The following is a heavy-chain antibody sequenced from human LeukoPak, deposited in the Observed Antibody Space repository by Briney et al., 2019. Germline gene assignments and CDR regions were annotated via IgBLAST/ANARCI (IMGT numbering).Heavy chain of an antibody. CDR1: GFTFSSYV. Sequence: GGSLRLSCAAPGFTFSSYVMSWVRQAPGKGLEWVSATTDSGGDTYYADSVKGRFTISRDNSKNTLYLQMNSLRAEDTAVFYCAKVGGGGYPYYFDYWGQGTLVTVSS. CDR2: TTDSGGDT. V-gene: IGHV3-23*01. D-gene: IGHD2-15*01. CDR3: AKVGGGGYPYYFDY. J-gene: IGHJ4*02.